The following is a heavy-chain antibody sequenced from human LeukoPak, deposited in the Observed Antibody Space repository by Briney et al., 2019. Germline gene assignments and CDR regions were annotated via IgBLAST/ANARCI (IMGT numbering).Heavy chain of an antibody. J-gene: IGHJ4*02. V-gene: IGHV4-34*01. D-gene: IGHD2-15*01. Sequence: SGGSLRLSCAASGFTFSSYSMNWVRQPPGKGLEWIGEINHSGSTNYNPSLKSRVTISVDTSKNQFSLKLSSVTAADTAVYYCARPGCSGGSCSYYFDYWGQGTLVTVSS. CDR3: ARPGCSGGSCSYYFDY. CDR2: INHSGST. CDR1: GFTFSSYS.